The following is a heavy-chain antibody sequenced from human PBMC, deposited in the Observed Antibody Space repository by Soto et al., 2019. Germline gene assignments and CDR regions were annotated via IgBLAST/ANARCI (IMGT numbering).Heavy chain of an antibody. CDR1: GFSFRNYA. J-gene: IGHJ4*02. Sequence: PGGSLRLSCAASGFSFRNYAMSWVRQAPGKGLEWISTLTGSSSNIYYADSVKGRFAISRDNSRNTLYLQMNSLTAEDTAVYYCANGRATYGLLTHDYWGQGTLVTVSS. CDR2: LTGSSSNI. D-gene: IGHD3-10*01. V-gene: IGHV3-23*01. CDR3: ANGRATYGLLTHDY.